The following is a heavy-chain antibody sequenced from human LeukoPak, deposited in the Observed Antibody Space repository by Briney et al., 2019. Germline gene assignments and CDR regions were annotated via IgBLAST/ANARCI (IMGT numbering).Heavy chain of an antibody. Sequence: ASVTVSCKASGYTFTGYYIHWVRQAPGQGLEWMGRINPNNGATNYAQKFQGRVTVTRDTSISIVYMELRRLRSDDTAVYYCARDLKYQLLLGWFDPWGQGSLVTVSS. V-gene: IGHV1-2*06. D-gene: IGHD2-21*01. CDR2: INPNNGAT. CDR3: ARDLKYQLLLGWFDP. J-gene: IGHJ5*02. CDR1: GYTFTGYY.